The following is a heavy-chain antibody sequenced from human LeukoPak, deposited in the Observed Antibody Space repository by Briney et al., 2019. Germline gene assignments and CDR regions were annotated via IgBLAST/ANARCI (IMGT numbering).Heavy chain of an antibody. V-gene: IGHV4-34*01. CDR2: INHSGST. J-gene: IGHJ5*02. Sequence: SETLSLTCAVYGGSFSGYYWSWIRQPPGKGLEWIGEINHSGSTNYNPSLKSRVTISVDTSKNQFSLKLSSVTAADTAVYYCARELGCSSTSCYTGENWFDPWGQGTLVTVSS. CDR3: ARELGCSSTSCYTGENWFDP. D-gene: IGHD2-2*02. CDR1: GGSFSGYY.